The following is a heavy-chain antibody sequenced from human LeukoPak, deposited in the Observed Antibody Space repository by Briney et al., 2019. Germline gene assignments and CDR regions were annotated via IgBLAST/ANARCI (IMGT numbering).Heavy chain of an antibody. CDR1: GFTFSSYG. J-gene: IGHJ4*02. V-gene: IGHV3-33*01. CDR2: IWYDGSNK. Sequence: GESLRLSCAASGFTFSSYGMHWVRQAPGKGLEWVAVIWYDGSNKYYADSVKGRFTISRDNSKNTLYLQMNSLRAEDTAVYYCARGGREGATNFDYWGQGILVTVSS. D-gene: IGHD1-26*01. CDR3: ARGGREGATNFDY.